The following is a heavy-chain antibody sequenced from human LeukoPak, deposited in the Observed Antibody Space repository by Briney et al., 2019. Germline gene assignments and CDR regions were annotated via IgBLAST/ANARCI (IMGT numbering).Heavy chain of an antibody. CDR2: ISSTYDI. J-gene: IGHJ4*02. CDR3: ARDHNWGFDY. V-gene: IGHV3-48*01. D-gene: IGHD7-27*01. CDR1: GFTSSTYS. Sequence: PGGSLRLSCAASGFTSSTYSINWVRQAPGKGLEWVSYISSTYDIYYADSVRGRFTISRDNAKNSLYLQMDSPSAEDTAMYYCARDHNWGFDYWGQGTLVTVSS.